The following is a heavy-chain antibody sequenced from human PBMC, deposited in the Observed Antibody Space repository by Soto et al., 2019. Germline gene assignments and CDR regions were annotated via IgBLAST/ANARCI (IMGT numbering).Heavy chain of an antibody. J-gene: IGHJ4*02. CDR2: IHTRGII. Sequence: PSETLSLTCTVSNASLSSFYWSWVRQPAGRGLEWIGRIHTRGIINYHPSLTGRVIMSVDTSKNQFFLRLSSVTAADTGVYYCPRGNHARSGYYDVARGKGIQVTVSS. CDR1: NASLSSFY. CDR3: PRGNHARSGYYDVA. V-gene: IGHV4-4*07. D-gene: IGHD3-22*01.